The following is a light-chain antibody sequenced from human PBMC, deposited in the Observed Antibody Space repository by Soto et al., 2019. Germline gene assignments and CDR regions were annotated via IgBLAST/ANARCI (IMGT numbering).Light chain of an antibody. Sequence: QSALTQPASVSVSPGQSITISCTGTSSDVGGYNYVSWYQQHPGKAPKLMIYDVSNRPSGVSNRFSGSKSGNTASLTISGLQAEDEADYYCRSYTSSSTRVFGTGTKLTVL. CDR2: DVS. J-gene: IGLJ1*01. V-gene: IGLV2-14*01. CDR3: RSYTSSSTRV. CDR1: SSDVGGYNY.